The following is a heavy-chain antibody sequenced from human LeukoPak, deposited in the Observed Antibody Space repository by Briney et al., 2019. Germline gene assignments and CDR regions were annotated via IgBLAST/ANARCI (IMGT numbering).Heavy chain of an antibody. CDR1: GFNFGYYR. V-gene: IGHV3-48*03. D-gene: IGHD3-16*01. J-gene: IGHJ3*02. Sequence: PGGSLRLSCTASGFNFGYYRMSWVCQAPGKGLEWVSHISSRGSTIYYADSVKGRFTISRDNAKNSLYLQMNSLRAEDTAVYYCARVGWVLRYAFDIWGQGTMVTVSS. CDR2: ISSRGSTI. CDR3: ARVGWVLRYAFDI.